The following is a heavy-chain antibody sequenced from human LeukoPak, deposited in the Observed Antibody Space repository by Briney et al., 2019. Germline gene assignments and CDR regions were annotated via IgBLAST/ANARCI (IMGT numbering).Heavy chain of an antibody. Sequence: ASVTVSCTVSGYTLTELSMHWVRQAPGQGLEWMGWINPNSGGTNYAQKFQGRVTMTRDTSISTAYMELSRLRSDDTAVYYCARGKGILWFGELSDHDYWGQGTLVTVSS. CDR1: GYTLTELS. J-gene: IGHJ4*02. V-gene: IGHV1-2*02. D-gene: IGHD3-10*01. CDR3: ARGKGILWFGELSDHDY. CDR2: INPNSGGT.